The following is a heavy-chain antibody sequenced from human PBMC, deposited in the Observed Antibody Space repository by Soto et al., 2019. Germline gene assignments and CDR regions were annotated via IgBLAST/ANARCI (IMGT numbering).Heavy chain of an antibody. V-gene: IGHV1-18*01. Sequence: QVQLVQSGAEVKKPGASVKVSCKASGDIFTSYGISWVRQAPGQGLEWMGWISAYNGNTNYAQKFQGRVTMTTDTSTSTAYMELRSLRSDDTAVYYCARDQEGNTMIVGGTWGQGTLVTVSS. J-gene: IGHJ5*02. D-gene: IGHD3-22*01. CDR3: ARDQEGNTMIVGGT. CDR2: ISAYNGNT. CDR1: GDIFTSYG.